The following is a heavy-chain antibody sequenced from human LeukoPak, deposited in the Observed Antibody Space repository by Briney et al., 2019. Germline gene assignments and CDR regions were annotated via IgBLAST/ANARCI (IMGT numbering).Heavy chain of an antibody. CDR1: GFTFTSSA. Sequence: ASVEVSCKASGFTFTSSAMQWVRQARGQRLEWIGWIVVGSGNTNYAQKFQERVTITRDMSTSTAYMELSSLRSEDTAVYYCAAEPYNERAFDIWGQGTMVTVSS. V-gene: IGHV1-58*02. D-gene: IGHD1-1*01. J-gene: IGHJ3*02. CDR3: AAEPYNERAFDI. CDR2: IVVGSGNT.